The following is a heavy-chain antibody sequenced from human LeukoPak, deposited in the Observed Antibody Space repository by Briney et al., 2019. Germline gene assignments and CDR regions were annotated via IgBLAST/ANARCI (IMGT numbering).Heavy chain of an antibody. CDR1: GGSFSGYY. V-gene: IGHV4-34*01. Sequence: SETLSLTCAVYGGSFSGYYWSWIRQPPGKGLEWIGEINHSGSTNYNPSLKSRVTISVDTSKNQFTLKLSSVTAADTAVYYCARDRLGYCSSTSCYGPTTFDYWGQGTLVTVSS. J-gene: IGHJ4*02. D-gene: IGHD2-2*01. CDR3: ARDRLGYCSSTSCYGPTTFDY. CDR2: INHSGST.